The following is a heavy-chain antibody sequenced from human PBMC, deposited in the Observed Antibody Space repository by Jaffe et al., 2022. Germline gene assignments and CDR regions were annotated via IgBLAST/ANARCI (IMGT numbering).Heavy chain of an antibody. CDR2: IYHSGST. J-gene: IGHJ5*02. D-gene: IGHD3-16*01. Sequence: QVQLQESGPGLVKPSETLSLTCAVSGYSISSGYYWGWIRQPPGKGLEWIGSIYHSGSTYYNPSLKSRVTISVDTSKNQFSLKLSSVTAADTAVYYCARQRGGGSSNWFDPWGQGTLVTVSS. CDR3: ARQRGGGSSNWFDP. V-gene: IGHV4-38-2*01. CDR1: GYSISSGYY.